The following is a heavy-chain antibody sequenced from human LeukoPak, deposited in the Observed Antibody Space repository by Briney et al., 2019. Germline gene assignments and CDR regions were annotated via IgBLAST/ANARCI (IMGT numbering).Heavy chain of an antibody. CDR2: IYYSGST. CDR3: ARVGIAAPLGCIDY. V-gene: IGHV4-38-2*01. D-gene: IGHD6-6*01. J-gene: IGHJ4*02. CDR1: GYSISSGYY. Sequence: SETLSLTCAVSGYSISSGYYWGWIRQPPGKGLEWIGSIYYSGSTYYNPSLKSRVTISVDTSKNQFSLKLSSVTAADTAVYYCARVGIAAPLGCIDYWGQGTLVTVSS.